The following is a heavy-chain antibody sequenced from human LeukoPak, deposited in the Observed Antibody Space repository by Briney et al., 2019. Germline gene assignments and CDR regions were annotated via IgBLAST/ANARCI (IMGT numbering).Heavy chain of an antibody. CDR1: GGTFSSYA. Sequence: ASVKVSCKASGGTFSSYAISWVRQAPGQGLEWMGGIIPIFGTANYAQKFQGRVTITADESTSTAYMELSSLRSEDTAVYYCARGRRDGYNYDFDYWGQGTLVTVSS. J-gene: IGHJ4*02. V-gene: IGHV1-69*13. CDR2: IIPIFGTA. CDR3: ARGRRDGYNYDFDY. D-gene: IGHD5-24*01.